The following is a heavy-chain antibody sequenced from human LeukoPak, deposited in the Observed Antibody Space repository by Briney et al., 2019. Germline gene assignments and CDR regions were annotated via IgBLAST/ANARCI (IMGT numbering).Heavy chain of an antibody. V-gene: IGHV3-23*01. CDR3: AKDRGY. J-gene: IGHJ4*02. Sequence: GGPLRLSCAASGFTFTTYGMTWVRQAPGKGLEWISGISGSGDTTYYADSVKGRFTISRDNSKNTLYLQMNSLRADDTAVYYCAKDRGYWGQGVLVTVSS. CDR2: ISGSGDTT. CDR1: GFTFTTYG.